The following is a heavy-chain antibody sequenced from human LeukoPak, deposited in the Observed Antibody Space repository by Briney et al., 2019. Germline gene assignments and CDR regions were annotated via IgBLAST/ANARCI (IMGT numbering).Heavy chain of an antibody. V-gene: IGHV4-39*01. CDR1: GGSISSSSYY. J-gene: IGHJ4*02. CDR2: IYYSGST. Sequence: PSETLSLTCTVSGGSISSSSYYWGWIRQPPGKGLEWIGSIYYSGSTYYNPSLKSRVTISVDTSKNQFSLKLSSATAADTAVYYCAGQNGYYGSGFFGYWGQGTLVTVSS. D-gene: IGHD3-10*01. CDR3: AGQNGYYGSGFFGY.